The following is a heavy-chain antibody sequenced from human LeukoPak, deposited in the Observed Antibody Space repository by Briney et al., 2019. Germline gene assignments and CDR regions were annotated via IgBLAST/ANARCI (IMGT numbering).Heavy chain of an antibody. V-gene: IGHV4-59*08. CDR1: GGSISSYY. CDR3: ARLVSDYDILTGFDY. J-gene: IGHJ4*02. Sequence: SSETLSLTCTVSGGSISSYYWSWIRQPPGKGLEWIGYIYYSGSTNYNPSLKSRVTISVDTSKYQFSLKLSSVTAADTAVYYCARLVSDYDILTGFDYWGQGTLVTVSS. CDR2: IYYSGST. D-gene: IGHD3-9*01.